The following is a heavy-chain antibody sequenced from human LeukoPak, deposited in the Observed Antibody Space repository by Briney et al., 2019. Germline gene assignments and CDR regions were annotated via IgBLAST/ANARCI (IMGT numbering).Heavy chain of an antibody. V-gene: IGHV4-59*01. D-gene: IGHD1-26*01. CDR2: ISYSGST. CDR3: ATDGNFDL. Sequence: TSETLSLTCTVSGVSISTYSWSWIRQPPGKGLEWIGYISYSGSTSYNPSLRSRVTISVDTSKNQFSLKLSSVTAADTAVYYCATDGNFDLWSRGTLVTVSS. CDR1: GVSISTYS. J-gene: IGHJ2*01.